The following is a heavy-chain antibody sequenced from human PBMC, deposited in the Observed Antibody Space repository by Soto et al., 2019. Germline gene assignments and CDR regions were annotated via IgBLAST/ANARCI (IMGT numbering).Heavy chain of an antibody. D-gene: IGHD2-2*03. V-gene: IGHV4-39*01. Sequence: PSETLSLTCTVSGGSISNNNYYWGWIRQPPGKGLEWIGSIYNSGSSYYNPSLKSRVTISVDTSKNQFSLKLSSVTAADTAVYYCARLLGYVSGRSDYWGQGTLVTVSS. CDR1: GGSISNNNYY. CDR2: IYNSGSS. CDR3: ARLLGYVSGRSDY. J-gene: IGHJ4*02.